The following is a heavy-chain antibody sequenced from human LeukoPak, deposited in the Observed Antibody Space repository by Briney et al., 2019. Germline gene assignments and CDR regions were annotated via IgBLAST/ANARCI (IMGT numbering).Heavy chain of an antibody. Sequence: GGSLRLSCAASGFTFNHYYMTWIRQAPGKGLEWVSYISSSSSYTNYADSVKGRFTISRDNAKNTLYLHMNSLRAEDTAVYYCARGGGYYYDSSDYYREEYFQHWGQGTLVTVSS. CDR3: ARGGGYYYDSSDYYREEYFQH. D-gene: IGHD3-22*01. V-gene: IGHV3-11*05. CDR1: GFTFNHYY. J-gene: IGHJ1*01. CDR2: ISSSSSYT.